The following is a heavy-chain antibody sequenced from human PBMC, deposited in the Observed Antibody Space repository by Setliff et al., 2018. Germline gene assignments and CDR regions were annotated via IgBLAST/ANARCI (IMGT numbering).Heavy chain of an antibody. CDR1: GFTFSSYW. CDR3: ARPSVKYYDFWSGYFYNP. J-gene: IGHJ5*02. Sequence: GGSLRLSCAASGFTFSSYWMSWVRQAPGKGLEWVANIKQDGSEKYYVDSVKGRFTISRDNAKNSLYLQMNSLRAEDTAVYYCARPSVKYYDFWSGYFYNPWGQGTLVTVSS. D-gene: IGHD3-3*01. V-gene: IGHV3-7*03. CDR2: IKQDGSEK.